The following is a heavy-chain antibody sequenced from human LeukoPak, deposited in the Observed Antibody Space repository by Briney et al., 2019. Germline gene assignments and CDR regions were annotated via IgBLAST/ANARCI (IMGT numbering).Heavy chain of an antibody. CDR3: ARDLTEVVVVAATRGTTLRY. CDR2: IIPIFGQA. D-gene: IGHD2-15*01. V-gene: IGHV1-69*06. J-gene: IGHJ4*02. CDR1: GGTFSTYS. Sequence: GASVKVSCKASGGTFSTYSFCWVRQAPGQGLEWMGGIIPIFGQANYAPKFQGRVTMTADKSTSTAYMELSSLRSEDTAVYYCARDLTEVVVVAATRGTTLRYWGQGTLVTVSS.